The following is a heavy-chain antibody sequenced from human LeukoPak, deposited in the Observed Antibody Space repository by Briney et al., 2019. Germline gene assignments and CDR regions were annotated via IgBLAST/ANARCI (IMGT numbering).Heavy chain of an antibody. J-gene: IGHJ5*02. CDR2: INNSGST. Sequence: SETLSLTCAVYGGSFSGYYWSWIRQPPGKGLEWIGEINNSGSTNYNPSLKSRVTISVDTSKNQFSLKLSSVTAADTAVYYCARGGIVVVVAATRWFDPWGQGTLVTVSS. D-gene: IGHD2-15*01. CDR1: GGSFSGYY. CDR3: ARGGIVVVVAATRWFDP. V-gene: IGHV4-34*01.